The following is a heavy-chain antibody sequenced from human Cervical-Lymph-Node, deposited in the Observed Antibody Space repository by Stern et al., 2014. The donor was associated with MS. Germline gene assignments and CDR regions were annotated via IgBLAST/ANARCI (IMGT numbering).Heavy chain of an antibody. CDR1: GYTFTSYW. CDR3: ARQRYFDY. J-gene: IGHJ4*02. CDR2: IFPGGSDI. V-gene: IGHV5-51*01. Sequence: EMQLVESGPEVKRPGESLKISCQASGYTFTSYWIGWVRQMPGQGLEWIAIIFPGGSDIRYSPSFQGQVTTSADKSSSTAYLQWNNLKASDTAIYYCARQRYFDYWGQGTLVTVSS.